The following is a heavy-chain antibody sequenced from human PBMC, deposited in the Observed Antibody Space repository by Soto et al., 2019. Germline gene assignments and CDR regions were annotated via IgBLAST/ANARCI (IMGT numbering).Heavy chain of an antibody. CDR3: AIQDCTNDVCLEAAVTVGGALEY. CDR1: GFTFTKYW. J-gene: IGHJ4*02. Sequence: EVQLVESGGGLVQPGEALRLSCAASGFTFTKYWMHWVRLAPGKGPVWVSYISSDGTTTDYADSAKGRFTISRDNANNMLYLQMDSLRVEDTAVYYCAIQDCTNDVCLEAAVTVGGALEYWGQGAQVTVSS. CDR2: ISSDGTTT. V-gene: IGHV3-74*01. D-gene: IGHD2-8*01.